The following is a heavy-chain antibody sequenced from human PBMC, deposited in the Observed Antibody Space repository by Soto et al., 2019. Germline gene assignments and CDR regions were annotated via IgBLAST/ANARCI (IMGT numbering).Heavy chain of an antibody. CDR3: ARDSSSGWYLLDY. CDR1: GFTFSSYG. D-gene: IGHD6-19*01. V-gene: IGHV3-33*01. J-gene: IGHJ4*02. CDR2: IWYDGSNK. Sequence: TGGSLRLSCAASGFTFSSYGMHWVRQAPGKGLEWVAVIWYDGSNKYYADSVKGRFTISRDNSKNTLYLQMNSLRADDTAVYYCARDSSSGWYLLDYWGQGTLVTVSS.